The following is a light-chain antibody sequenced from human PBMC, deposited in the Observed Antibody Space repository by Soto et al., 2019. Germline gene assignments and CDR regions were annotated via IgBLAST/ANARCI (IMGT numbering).Light chain of an antibody. V-gene: IGKV1-5*01. Sequence: DIQMTQSPSTLSASVGDRVTITCRASQSVSSWLAWYQQKPGKAPKLMIYDASSLQSGVPATFSGSGSGTEFTLTISSLQPDDFATYYCQQYNSYPCTFGQGTKWIS. CDR2: DAS. CDR3: QQYNSYPCT. CDR1: QSVSSW. J-gene: IGKJ1*01.